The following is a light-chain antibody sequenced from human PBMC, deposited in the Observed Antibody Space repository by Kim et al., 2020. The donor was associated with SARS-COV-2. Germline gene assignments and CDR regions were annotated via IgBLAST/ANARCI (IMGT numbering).Light chain of an antibody. J-gene: IGKJ5*01. Sequence: LSPGERATLSCRASQSVSSNYLAWYQQKPGQAPRLLIYGASSRATGIPDRFSGSGSGTDFTLTISRLEPEDFAVYYCQQYGRTITFGQGTRLEIK. V-gene: IGKV3-20*01. CDR2: GAS. CDR3: QQYGRTIT. CDR1: QSVSSNY.